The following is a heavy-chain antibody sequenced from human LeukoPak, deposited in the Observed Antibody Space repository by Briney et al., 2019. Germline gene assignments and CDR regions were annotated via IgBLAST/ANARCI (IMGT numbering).Heavy chain of an antibody. CDR2: ISYDGSNK. V-gene: IGHV3-30-3*01. J-gene: IGHJ6*02. CDR1: GFTFSSYA. CDR3: ASAFRLQYGMDV. Sequence: GRSLRLSCAASGFTFSSYAMHWVRQAPGKGLEWVAVISYDGSNKYYADSVKGRFTISRDNSKNTLYLQMNSLRAEDTAVYYCASAFRLQYGMDVWGQGTTVTVSS.